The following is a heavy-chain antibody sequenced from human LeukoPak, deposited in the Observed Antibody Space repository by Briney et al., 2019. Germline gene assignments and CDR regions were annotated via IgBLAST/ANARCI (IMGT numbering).Heavy chain of an antibody. Sequence: ASVKVSCKASGYTLTDYYIHWVRQAPGQGLEWMGWINPNSGDRIYAQRFQGRLTRTRDTSISTAYIGFIRLTSDDTALYYCAKDLKGGRFPKNWLDPWGQGTLVTVSS. CDR2: INPNSGDR. V-gene: IGHV1-2*02. CDR3: AKDLKGGRFPKNWLDP. D-gene: IGHD3-3*01. J-gene: IGHJ5*02. CDR1: GYTLTDYY.